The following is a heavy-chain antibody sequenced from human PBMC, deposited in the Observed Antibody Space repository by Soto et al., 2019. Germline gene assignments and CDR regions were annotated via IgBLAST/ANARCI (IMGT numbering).Heavy chain of an antibody. CDR1: GGSFSGYY. CDR3: ARGSAKRDGYNYPYYFDY. J-gene: IGHJ4*02. CDR2: INHSGST. V-gene: IGHV4-34*01. Sequence: SETLSLTCAVYGGSFSGYYWSWIRQPPGKGLEWIGEINHSGSTNYNPSLKSRVTISVGTSKNQFSLKLSSVTAADTAVYYCARGSAKRDGYNYPYYFDYWGQGTLVTVSS. D-gene: IGHD5-12*01.